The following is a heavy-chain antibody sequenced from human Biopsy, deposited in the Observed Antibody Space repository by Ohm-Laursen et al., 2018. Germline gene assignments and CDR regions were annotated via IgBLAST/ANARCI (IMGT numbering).Heavy chain of an antibody. CDR2: IDGAGSST. D-gene: IGHD2-21*02. CDR1: DFTFSGYA. V-gene: IGHV3-23*03. CDR3: AEGDWIYYFDN. J-gene: IGHJ4*02. Sequence: GSLRLSCTAPDFTFSGYAMSWVRQPPGKGLEWVAGIDGAGSSTYYADAVKGRFIILRDNPQKTMWLEMSSLRVEDTAVYYCAEGDWIYYFDNWGQGVPVTVSS.